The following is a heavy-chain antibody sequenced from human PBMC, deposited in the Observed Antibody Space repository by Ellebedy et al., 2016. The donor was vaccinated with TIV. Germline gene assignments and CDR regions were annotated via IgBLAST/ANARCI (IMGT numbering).Heavy chain of an antibody. V-gene: IGHV3-23*01. CDR1: GFTFNSYA. CDR2: ISSTGSRT. D-gene: IGHD5-18*01. CDR3: AKDRTPGDGYWVFDN. Sequence: GESLKISCAASGFTFNSYAMSWVRQAPGKGLEWVSTISSTGSRTYYADSVKGRFTISRDNSKRTVDLQMNSLRAEDTAVYFCAKDRTPGDGYWVFDNWGQGTLVSVSS. J-gene: IGHJ4*02.